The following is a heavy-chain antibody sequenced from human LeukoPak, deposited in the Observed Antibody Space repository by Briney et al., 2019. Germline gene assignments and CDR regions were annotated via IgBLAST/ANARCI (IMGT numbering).Heavy chain of an antibody. V-gene: IGHV1-3*01. CDR2: INAGNGNT. D-gene: IGHD3-3*01. CDR1: GYTFTSYA. J-gene: IGHJ6*02. CDR3: ARVSIIDDFWGSYYMDV. Sequence: ASVKVSCKASGYTFTSYAMHWVRQAPGQRLEWMGWINAGNGNTKYSQKFQGRVTITRDTSASTAYMELSSLRSEDTAVYYCARVSIIDDFWGSYYMDVWGQGTTNTVSS.